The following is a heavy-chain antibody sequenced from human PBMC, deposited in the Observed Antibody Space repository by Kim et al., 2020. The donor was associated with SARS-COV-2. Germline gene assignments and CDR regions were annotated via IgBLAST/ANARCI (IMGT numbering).Heavy chain of an antibody. Sequence: GGSLRLSCVASGFTFSSYAMSWVRQAPGKGLEWVSVIYSGDSSTYYADSVKGRFTISRDNSKNTLYLQMNSLRAEDTAVYYCAKAFGSPSGVGASVGFDPWGQGTLVTVSS. CDR1: GFTFSSYA. D-gene: IGHD1-26*01. J-gene: IGHJ5*02. CDR3: AKAFGSPSGVGASVGFDP. CDR2: IYSGDSST. V-gene: IGHV3-23*03.